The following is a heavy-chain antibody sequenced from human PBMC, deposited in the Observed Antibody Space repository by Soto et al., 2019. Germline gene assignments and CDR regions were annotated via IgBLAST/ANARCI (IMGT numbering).Heavy chain of an antibody. J-gene: IGHJ6*02. V-gene: IGHV4-61*01. CDR2: IHVSGST. CDR3: ARGGYSYGYFLKDYYYYGMDV. D-gene: IGHD5-18*01. CDR1: GGSVSSGIYQ. Sequence: SETLALTCTVSGGSVSSGIYQWTWIPQPPGKGLEWIGYIHVSGSTNDNPSLKGRVTMSVDTSKNQFSLKLSSVTAADKAVYYCARGGYSYGYFLKDYYYYGMDVWGQGTTVTVSS.